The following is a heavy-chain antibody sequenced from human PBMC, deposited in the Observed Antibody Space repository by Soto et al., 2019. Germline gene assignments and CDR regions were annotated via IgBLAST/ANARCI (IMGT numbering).Heavy chain of an antibody. CDR2: IIPILGIA. D-gene: IGHD3-22*01. CDR3: VRAGFLRYDSSGYYPIDAGDV. Sequence: QVQLVQSGAEVKKPGSSVKVSCKASGGTISSYTISWVRQAPGQGLEWMGRIIPILGIANYSQKFQARVTITADTSTSTTFMWLSSLRCDETAVYFCVRAGFLRYDSSGYYPIDAGDVWGEGTMVTVSS. J-gene: IGHJ3*01. CDR1: GGTISSYT. V-gene: IGHV1-69*02.